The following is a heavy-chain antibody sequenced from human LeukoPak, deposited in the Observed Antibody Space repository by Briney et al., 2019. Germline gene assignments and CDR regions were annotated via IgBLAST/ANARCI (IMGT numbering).Heavy chain of an antibody. CDR3: TRALSWTTESYYYMDV. Sequence: ASVKVSCKASGYTFTSYVIKSVRQATGQGLEWMGWMNPNSGNTGYAQNSQGRVTMTMNTSITTAYMELSSLGSEDTAVYYCTRALSWTTESYYYMDVWGKGTTVTVSS. D-gene: IGHD3/OR15-3a*01. CDR2: MNPNSGNT. CDR1: GYTFTSYV. J-gene: IGHJ6*03. V-gene: IGHV1-8*01.